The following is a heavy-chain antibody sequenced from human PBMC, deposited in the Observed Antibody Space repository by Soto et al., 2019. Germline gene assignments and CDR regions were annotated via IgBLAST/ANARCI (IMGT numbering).Heavy chain of an antibody. Sequence: SETLSLTCTVSGGSISRYYWSWIRQPPGKGLEWIGYIYYSGSTNYNPSLKSRVTISVDTSKNQFSLKLSSVTAADTAVYYCARDGISEGAFDIWGQGTMVTVSS. CDR3: ARDGISEGAFDI. J-gene: IGHJ3*02. CDR2: IYYSGST. D-gene: IGHD1-26*01. V-gene: IGHV4-59*01. CDR1: GGSISRYY.